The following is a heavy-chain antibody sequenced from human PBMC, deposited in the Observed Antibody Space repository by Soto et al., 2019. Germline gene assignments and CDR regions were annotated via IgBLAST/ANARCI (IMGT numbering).Heavy chain of an antibody. D-gene: IGHD3-10*01. CDR2: IYHSGST. V-gene: IGHV4-38-2*01. Sequence: SETLSLTCAVSAYSISSDYYWGWIRQPPGMGLEWIGTIYHSGSTYYNPSLKSRLTISVDTSKNQFSLKLTSVTAADTAVYYCARLRGRTYSHYYFDYWGRGTLVTVSS. CDR1: AYSISSDYY. CDR3: ARLRGRTYSHYYFDY. J-gene: IGHJ4*01.